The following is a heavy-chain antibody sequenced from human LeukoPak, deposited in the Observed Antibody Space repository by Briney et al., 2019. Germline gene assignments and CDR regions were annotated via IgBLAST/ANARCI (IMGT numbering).Heavy chain of an antibody. V-gene: IGHV3-73*01. CDR1: GFTFSGSA. Sequence: PWGSLRLSCAASGFTFSGSAMHWVRQASGKGLEWVGRIRSKANSYATAYAASVKGRFTISRDDSKNTAYLQMNSLKTEDTAVYYCARGREGYSYEFDYWGQGTLVTVSS. CDR2: IRSKANSYAT. J-gene: IGHJ4*02. CDR3: ARGREGYSYEFDY. D-gene: IGHD5-18*01.